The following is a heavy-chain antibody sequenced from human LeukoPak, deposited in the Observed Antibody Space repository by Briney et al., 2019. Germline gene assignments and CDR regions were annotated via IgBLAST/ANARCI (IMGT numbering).Heavy chain of an antibody. CDR3: AKDRGYCSSTSCYNYYYYGMDV. Sequence: AGRSLRLSCAASGFTFSSYAMHWVRQAPGKGLEWVAVISYDGSNKYYADSVKGRFTISRDNSKNTLYLQMNSLRAEDTAVYYRAKDRGYCSSTSCYNYYYYGMDVWGKGTTVTVSS. CDR2: ISYDGSNK. V-gene: IGHV3-30-3*01. CDR1: GFTFSSYA. J-gene: IGHJ6*04. D-gene: IGHD2-2*01.